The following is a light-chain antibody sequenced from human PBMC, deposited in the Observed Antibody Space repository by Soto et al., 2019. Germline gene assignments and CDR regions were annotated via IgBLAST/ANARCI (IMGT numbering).Light chain of an antibody. CDR3: QTWGSGIVV. CDR1: SGHSNYA. J-gene: IGLJ2*01. CDR2: LNSDGSH. Sequence: QLVLTQSPSASASLGASVKLTCTLSSGHSNYAIAWHQQQSEKGPRYLMKLNSDGSHSKGDGIPDRFSCSSSGAERYLTISSLQAEDEAYYYCQTWGSGIVVFGGGTKLTVL. V-gene: IGLV4-69*01.